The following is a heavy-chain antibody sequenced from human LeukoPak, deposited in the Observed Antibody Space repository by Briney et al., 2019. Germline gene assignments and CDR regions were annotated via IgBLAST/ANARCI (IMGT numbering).Heavy chain of an antibody. Sequence: GDSLKISCKGSGYSFTSYWIGWVRQMPGKGLEWMGIIYPGDSDTRYSPSFQGQVTISADKSISTAYLQWSSLKASDTSMYYCARQYCVTTTCYVREFDFWGQGTLVTVSS. V-gene: IGHV5-51*01. CDR3: ARQYCVTTTCYVREFDF. CDR2: IYPGDSDT. D-gene: IGHD3-10*02. J-gene: IGHJ4*02. CDR1: GYSFTSYW.